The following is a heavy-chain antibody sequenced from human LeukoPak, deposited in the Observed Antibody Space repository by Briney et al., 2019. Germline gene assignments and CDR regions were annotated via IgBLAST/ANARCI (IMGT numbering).Heavy chain of an antibody. CDR3: ARARTIWGDYEYYFDY. D-gene: IGHD4-17*01. CDR2: TRNKANTYTA. Sequence: GGSLRLSCAASGFTFSDHYMDWVRQAPGKGLEWVGRTRNKANTYTAQYAASVKGRFTISRDDSKNSLYLQMNSLKTEDTAVYYCARARTIWGDYEYYFDYWGQGTLVTVSS. V-gene: IGHV3-72*01. J-gene: IGHJ4*02. CDR1: GFTFSDHY.